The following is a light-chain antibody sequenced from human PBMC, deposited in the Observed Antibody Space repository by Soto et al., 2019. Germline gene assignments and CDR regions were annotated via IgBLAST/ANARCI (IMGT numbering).Light chain of an antibody. Sequence: DIQVTQSPYSLSASPGDRITITCRASHDIKKFLAWYQQKPGEVPHLLIYAASTLRPGVPSRFSGNASGTDFTLTIASLQPEDVATYYRQKYDRAPAAFGQGTKVDVK. J-gene: IGKJ1*01. V-gene: IGKV1-27*01. CDR2: AAS. CDR1: HDIKKF. CDR3: QKYDRAPAA.